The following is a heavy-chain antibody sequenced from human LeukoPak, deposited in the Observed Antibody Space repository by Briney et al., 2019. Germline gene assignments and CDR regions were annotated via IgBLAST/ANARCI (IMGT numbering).Heavy chain of an antibody. Sequence: SETLSLPCAVSGVSFDDYYWAWLRQTPGKGLEWIGEINHSGYTNDSPSLKSRVTLSIDTSRKQFSLNLRSVTVADAGTYYCTRMTTGHDYWGQGTLVTVSS. CDR3: TRMTTGHDY. J-gene: IGHJ4*02. CDR2: INHSGYT. V-gene: IGHV4-34*01. D-gene: IGHD4-17*01. CDR1: GVSFDDYY.